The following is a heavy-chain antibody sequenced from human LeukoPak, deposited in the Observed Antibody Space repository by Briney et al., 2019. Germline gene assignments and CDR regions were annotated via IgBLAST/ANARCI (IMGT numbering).Heavy chain of an antibody. D-gene: IGHD4-17*01. CDR1: GXTFSSYG. CDR3: AKEPHYGDYFNWFDP. V-gene: IGHV3-30*18. CDR2: ISYDGSNK. J-gene: IGHJ5*02. Sequence: GRSLRLSCAASGXTFSSYGMHWVRQAPGKGLECVAVISYDGSNKYYADSVKGRFTISRDNSKNTLYLQMNSLRAEDTAVYYCAKEPHYGDYFNWFDPWGQGTLVTVSS.